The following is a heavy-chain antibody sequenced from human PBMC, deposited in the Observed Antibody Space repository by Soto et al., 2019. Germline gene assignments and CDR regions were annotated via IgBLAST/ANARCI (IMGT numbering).Heavy chain of an antibody. CDR1: GFTFSSTE. CDR3: ARRGSL. CDR2: IHPGGQTI. J-gene: IGHJ6*02. V-gene: IGHV3-48*03. D-gene: IGHD2-15*01. Sequence: RXLYFAASGFTFSSTEMYWVRQSPGKGLEWISYIHPGGQTIFYAESVKGRFTISRDNAKHSVYLQMNSLRAEDTAVYYCARRGSLWGRGTKVTVSS.